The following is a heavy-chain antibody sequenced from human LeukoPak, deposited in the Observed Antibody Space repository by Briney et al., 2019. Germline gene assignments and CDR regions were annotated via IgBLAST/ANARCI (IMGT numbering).Heavy chain of an antibody. CDR1: GFTFSSYG. V-gene: IGHV3-33*01. Sequence: GRSLRLSCAVSGFTFSSYGMHWVRQAPGKGLEWVAVIWYDGSNKYYADSVKGRFTISRDNSKNTLYLQMNSLRAEDTAVYYCARERYQLLSGPAGSGTFDIWGQGTMVTVSS. D-gene: IGHD2-2*01. CDR2: IWYDGSNK. CDR3: ARERYQLLSGPAGSGTFDI. J-gene: IGHJ3*02.